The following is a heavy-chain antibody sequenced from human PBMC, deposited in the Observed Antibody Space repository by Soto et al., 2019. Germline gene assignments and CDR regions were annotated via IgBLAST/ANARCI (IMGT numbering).Heavy chain of an antibody. CDR1: GYTFSSYG. CDR3: ARSGYGRAFDI. Sequence: GASVKVSCKTSGYTFSSYGVNWVRQAPGQGLEWMGWISAYNGNTNYAQKLQGRVTMTTDTSTSTAYMELRSLRSDDTAVYYCARSGYGRAFDIWGQGTMVTVSS. D-gene: IGHD6-13*01. V-gene: IGHV1-18*04. CDR2: ISAYNGNT. J-gene: IGHJ3*02.